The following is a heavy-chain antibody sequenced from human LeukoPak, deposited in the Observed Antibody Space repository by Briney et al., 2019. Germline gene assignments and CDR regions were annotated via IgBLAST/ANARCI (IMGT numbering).Heavy chain of an antibody. V-gene: IGHV1-69*02. CDR2: IIPILGIA. CDR1: GGTFSSYT. D-gene: IGHD2-2*01. Sequence: GASVKVSCKASGGTFSSYTISWVRQAPGQGLEWMGRIIPILGIANYAQKLQGRVTMTTDTSTSTAYMELRSLRSDDTAVYYCARGGNIVVVPAANYYFDYWGQGTLVTVSS. J-gene: IGHJ4*02. CDR3: ARGGNIVVVPAANYYFDY.